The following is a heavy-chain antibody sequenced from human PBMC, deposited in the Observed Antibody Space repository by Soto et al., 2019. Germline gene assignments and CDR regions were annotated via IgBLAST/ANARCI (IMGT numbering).Heavy chain of an antibody. CDR1: GFTFSSYA. CDR3: GKEIEATSSFYYYYYYGMDV. Sequence: GGSLRLSCAASGFTFSSYAMSWVRQAPGKGLEWVSALSSSGGSTYSADSVKGRFTISRDNSKNTLYLQMNSLRAEATAVYYCGKEIEATSSFYYYYYYGMDVWGQGTTVTVSS. V-gene: IGHV3-23*01. CDR2: LSSSGGST. D-gene: IGHD2-2*01. J-gene: IGHJ6*02.